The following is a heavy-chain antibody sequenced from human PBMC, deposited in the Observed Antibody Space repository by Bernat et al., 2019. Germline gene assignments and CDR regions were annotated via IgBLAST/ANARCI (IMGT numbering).Heavy chain of an antibody. CDR1: GFTFDDYA. CDR2: ISGDGGST. J-gene: IGHJ6*03. CDR3: AKDPGYYYGSAYYSMDV. Sequence: EVQLVESGGGVVQPGGSLRLSCAASGFTFDDYAMHWVRQAPGKGLEWVSLISGDGGSTYYADSVKGRFTISRDNSKNSLYLQMNSLRTEDTALYYFAKDPGYYYGSAYYSMDVWGKGTTVTVSS. D-gene: IGHD3-10*01. V-gene: IGHV3-43*02.